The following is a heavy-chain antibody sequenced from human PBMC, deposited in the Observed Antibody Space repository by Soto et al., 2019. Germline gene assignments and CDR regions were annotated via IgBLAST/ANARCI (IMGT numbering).Heavy chain of an antibody. D-gene: IGHD3-9*01. V-gene: IGHV3-30-3*01. CDR1: GFTFSSYA. CDR3: ARDRGYDILTGYYNVVWLDY. Sequence: PGGSLRLSCAASGFTFSSYAMHWVRQAPGKGLEWVAVISYDGSNKYYADSVKGRFTISRDNSKNTLYLQMNSLRAEDTAVYYCARDRGYDILTGYYNVVWLDYWGQGTLVTVSS. CDR2: ISYDGSNK. J-gene: IGHJ4*02.